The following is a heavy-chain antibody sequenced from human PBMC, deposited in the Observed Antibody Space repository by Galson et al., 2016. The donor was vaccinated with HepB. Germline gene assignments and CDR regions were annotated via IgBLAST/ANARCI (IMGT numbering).Heavy chain of an antibody. CDR2: ITGSGAGT. CDR3: AKDPRWLQQGFKYYFDF. Sequence: SLRLSCAGSGLTFSNYAMTWVRQSPGKGLEWVSTITGSGAGTYYADSAKGRFTVSRDNSKNTLYLQMNGLRPEDTAVYYCAKDPRWLQQGFKYYFDFWGQGTLATVSS. V-gene: IGHV3-23*01. J-gene: IGHJ4*02. CDR1: GLTFSNYA. D-gene: IGHD5-24*01.